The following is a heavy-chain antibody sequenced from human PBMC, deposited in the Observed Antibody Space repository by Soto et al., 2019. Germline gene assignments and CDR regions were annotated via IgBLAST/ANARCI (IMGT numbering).Heavy chain of an antibody. CDR2: INHGGIT. D-gene: IGHD2-21*02. V-gene: IGHV4-34*02. CDR3: ARQGAVTVMFYNNGIHV. J-gene: IGHJ6*01. CDR1: GGSFGGYF. Sequence: QVQLQQWGAGLLKPAETLSLTCDVYGGSFGGYFWSWIRQPPGKGLEWIGEINHGGITNSNPSLQRRMSISVYTSKNQCFLMVSSVTGADAAVYYCARQGAVTVMFYNNGIHVWGQGTSVNVSS.